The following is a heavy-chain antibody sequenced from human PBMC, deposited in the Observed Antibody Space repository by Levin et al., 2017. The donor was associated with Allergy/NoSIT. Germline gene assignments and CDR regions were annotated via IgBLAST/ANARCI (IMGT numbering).Heavy chain of an antibody. V-gene: IGHV3-33*01. CDR3: ARGGGYDFWSGYNYYYGMDV. J-gene: IGHJ6*02. Sequence: LSLTCAASGFTFSSYGMHWVRQAPGKGLEWVAVIWYDGSNKYYADSVKGRFTISRDNSKNTLYLQMNSLRAEDTAVYYCARGGGYDFWSGYNYYYGMDVWGQGTTVTVSS. CDR2: IWYDGSNK. CDR1: GFTFSSYG. D-gene: IGHD3-3*01.